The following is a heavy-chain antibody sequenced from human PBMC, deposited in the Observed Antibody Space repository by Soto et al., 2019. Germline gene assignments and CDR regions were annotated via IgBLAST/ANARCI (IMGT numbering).Heavy chain of an antibody. CDR3: ASPISMVRGVRDAFDI. CDR1: GGTFSSYA. D-gene: IGHD3-10*01. CDR2: IIPIFGTA. Sequence: QVQLVQSGAEVKKPGSSVKVSCKASGGTFSSYAISWVRQAPGQGLEWMGGIIPIFGTANYAQKFQGRVTIPADESTSTAYMELSSLRSEDTAVYYCASPISMVRGVRDAFDIWGQGTMVTVSS. J-gene: IGHJ3*02. V-gene: IGHV1-69*01.